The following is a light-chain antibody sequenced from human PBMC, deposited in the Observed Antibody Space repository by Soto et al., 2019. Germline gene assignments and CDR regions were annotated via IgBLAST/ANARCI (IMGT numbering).Light chain of an antibody. J-gene: IGKJ1*01. Sequence: EIVLTQSPGTLSLSPGESATLSCRATQSVIATYLAWYQQKPGEAPRLLIYAASSRATDIPDRFSGSGSGTDFTLAISRLEPEDFAVYWCQHYGTSTRTFGQGTKVEIK. V-gene: IGKV3-20*01. CDR1: QSVIATY. CDR2: AAS. CDR3: QHYGTSTRT.